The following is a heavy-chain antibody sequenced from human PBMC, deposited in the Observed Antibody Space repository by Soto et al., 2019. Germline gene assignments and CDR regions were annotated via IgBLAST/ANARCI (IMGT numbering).Heavy chain of an antibody. J-gene: IGHJ5*02. D-gene: IGHD2-8*02. CDR3: ARDGGVQARFDP. V-gene: IGHV1-46*01. Sequence: ASVKVSCKASGYTFTSYYMHWVRQAPGQGLEWMGRINPNSGSTSYAQKFQGRVTMTTDTSTSTAYMELRSLRSDDTAVYYCARDGGVQARFDPWGQGTLVTVSS. CDR1: GYTFTSYY. CDR2: INPNSGST.